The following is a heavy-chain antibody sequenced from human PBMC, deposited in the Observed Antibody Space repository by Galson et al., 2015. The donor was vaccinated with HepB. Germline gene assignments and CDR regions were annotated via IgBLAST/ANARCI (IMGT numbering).Heavy chain of an antibody. V-gene: IGHV1-69*13. CDR1: GGTFSSYA. CDR3: ASSVVAVVPAAIVDYYYGMDV. D-gene: IGHD2-2*02. Sequence: SVKVSCKASGGTFSSYAISWVRQAPGQGLEWMGGIIPIFGTANYAQKFQGRVTITADESTSTAYMELSSLRSEDTAVYYCASSVVAVVPAAIVDYYYGMDVWGQGTTVTVSS. CDR2: IIPIFGTA. J-gene: IGHJ6*02.